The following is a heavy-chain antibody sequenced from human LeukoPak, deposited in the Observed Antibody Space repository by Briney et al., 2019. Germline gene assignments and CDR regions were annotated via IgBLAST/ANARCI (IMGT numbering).Heavy chain of an antibody. CDR1: GYTFTSYD. CDR3: ARGGYCSSTSCPHYYYYGMDV. J-gene: IGHJ6*02. D-gene: IGHD2-2*01. Sequence: ASVKVSCKASGYTFTSYDINWVRQATGQGLEWMGWMNPNSGNTGYAQKFQGRVTMTRNTSISTAYMELSSLRFEDTAVYYCARGGYCSSTSCPHYYYYGMDVWGQGTTVTVSS. V-gene: IGHV1-8*01. CDR2: MNPNSGNT.